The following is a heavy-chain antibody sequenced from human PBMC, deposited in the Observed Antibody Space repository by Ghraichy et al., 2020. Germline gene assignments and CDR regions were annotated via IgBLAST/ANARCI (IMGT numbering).Heavy chain of an antibody. CDR1: GFTFSNYA. Sequence: GGSLRLSCSASGFTFSNYAMHLVRQAPGKGLEYVSSISSNGGGTYNADSVKGRFTISRDNSKNTLYLRMSSLRTEDTAVYYCTSLEYWGQGTRVTVSS. CDR2: ISSNGGGT. CDR3: TSLEY. J-gene: IGHJ4*02. D-gene: IGHD6-6*01. V-gene: IGHV3-64D*06.